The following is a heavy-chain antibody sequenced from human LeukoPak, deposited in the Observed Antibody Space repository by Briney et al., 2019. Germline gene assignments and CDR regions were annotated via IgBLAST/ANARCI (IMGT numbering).Heavy chain of an antibody. V-gene: IGHV3-23*01. Sequence: GGSLRLSCAASEFTFSSYAMSWVRQAPGKGLEWVSGISGSGSSTYYADSVKGRFTISRDNSKNTLYLQMNSLRAEDTAVYYCARAQWELLEAFDYWGQGTLVTVSS. CDR2: ISGSGSST. CDR3: ARAQWELLEAFDY. J-gene: IGHJ4*02. D-gene: IGHD1-26*01. CDR1: EFTFSSYA.